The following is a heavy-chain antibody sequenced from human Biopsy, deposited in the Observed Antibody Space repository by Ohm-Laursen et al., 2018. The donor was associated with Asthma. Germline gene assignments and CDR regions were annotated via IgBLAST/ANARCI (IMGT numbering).Heavy chain of an antibody. J-gene: IGHJ3*02. CDR3: VRDGTDDAFDI. Sequence: SLRLSCAAPGFSFSNFAIHWVRQAPGKGLEWVGVISKDASTQDYADSVKGRFTMARDNSKNTPDLQMDSLREGDTAVYYCVRDGTDDAFDIWGQGTVVSVSS. V-gene: IGHV3-30*06. CDR1: GFSFSNFA. CDR2: ISKDASTQ.